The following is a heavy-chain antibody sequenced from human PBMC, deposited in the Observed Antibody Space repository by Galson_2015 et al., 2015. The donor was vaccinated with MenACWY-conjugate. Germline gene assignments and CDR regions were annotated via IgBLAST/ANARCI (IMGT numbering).Heavy chain of an antibody. J-gene: IGHJ4*02. CDR3: ARGEEPYYYTSGRHFDD. D-gene: IGHD3-10*01. CDR2: IWYDGSNK. CDR1: GFTFSNSW. Sequence: SLRLSCAASGFTFSNSWMTWVRQAPGKGLEWVAVIWYDGSNKYYADSVKGRFIISRDNSKNTVSLQMDSLRAEDTAVYFCARGEEPYYYTSGRHFDDWGQGTLVTVSS. V-gene: IGHV3-33*08.